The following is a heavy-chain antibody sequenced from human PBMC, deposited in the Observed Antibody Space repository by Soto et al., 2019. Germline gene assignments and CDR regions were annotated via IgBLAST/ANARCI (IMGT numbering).Heavy chain of an antibody. V-gene: IGHV3-23*01. D-gene: IGHD1-1*01. J-gene: IGHJ4*02. CDR2: ISDRGDTT. CDR3: AKDKPGTTSFDY. Sequence: ESVGGLVQPGGSLRLSCAASGFTIRSNAMYWVRQAPGKGLEWVSGISDRGDTTHYADSVKGRFTISRDTSKNTLYLQLNTLRADDTAVYYCAKDKPGTTSFDYWGQGTLVTVSS. CDR1: GFTIRSNA.